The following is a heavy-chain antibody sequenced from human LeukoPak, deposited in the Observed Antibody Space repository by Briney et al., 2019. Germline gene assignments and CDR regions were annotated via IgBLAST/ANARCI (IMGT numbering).Heavy chain of an antibody. CDR3: ARDSWGFYNWSDP. CDR2: INPNSGGT. CDR1: GYTFTGYY. D-gene: IGHD3-16*01. J-gene: IGHJ5*02. Sequence: ASVKVSCKASGYTFTGYYMHWVRQAPGQGLEWMGWINPNSGGTNYAQKFQGRVTMTRDTSISTAYMELSRLRSDDTAVYYCARDSWGFYNWSDPWGQGTLVTVSS. V-gene: IGHV1-2*02.